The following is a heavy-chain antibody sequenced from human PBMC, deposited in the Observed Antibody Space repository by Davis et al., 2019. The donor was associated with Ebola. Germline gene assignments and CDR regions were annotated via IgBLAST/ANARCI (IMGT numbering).Heavy chain of an antibody. CDR2: IKQDGSEK. Sequence: GESLKISCAASGFTFSSYWKSWVRQAPGKGLEWVANIKQDGSEKYYVDSVKGRFTISRDNAKNSLYLQMNSLRAEDTAVYYCARGGAAGSKLWYYYYGMDVWGQGTTVTVSS. CDR3: ARGGAAGSKLWYYYYGMDV. D-gene: IGHD6-13*01. V-gene: IGHV3-7*03. CDR1: GFTFSSYW. J-gene: IGHJ6*02.